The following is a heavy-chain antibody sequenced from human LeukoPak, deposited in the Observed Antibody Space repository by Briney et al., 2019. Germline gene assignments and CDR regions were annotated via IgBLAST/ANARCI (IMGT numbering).Heavy chain of an antibody. D-gene: IGHD6-19*01. J-gene: IGHJ5*02. CDR1: GGSISSYY. V-gene: IGHV4-59*01. CDR3: ARAAGYSSGWYIGLDP. Sequence: SETLSLTCTVSGGSISSYYWSWIRQPPGKGLEWIGYIYYSGSTNYNPSLKSRVTISVDTSKNQFSLKLSSVTAADTAVYYCARAAGYSSGWYIGLDPWGQGTLVTVSS. CDR2: IYYSGST.